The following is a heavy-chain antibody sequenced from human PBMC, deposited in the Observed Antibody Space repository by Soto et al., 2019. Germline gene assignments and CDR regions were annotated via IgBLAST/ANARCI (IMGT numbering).Heavy chain of an antibody. Sequence: SVKVSCKASGGTFSSYAISWVRQAPGQGLEWMGGIIPIFGTANYAQKFQGRVTITADESTSTAYMELSSLRSEDTAVYYCASQLWGGGYCSGGSCFNLGYWGQGALVTVSS. D-gene: IGHD2-15*01. J-gene: IGHJ4*02. CDR2: IIPIFGTA. CDR3: ASQLWGGGYCSGGSCFNLGY. V-gene: IGHV1-69*13. CDR1: GGTFSSYA.